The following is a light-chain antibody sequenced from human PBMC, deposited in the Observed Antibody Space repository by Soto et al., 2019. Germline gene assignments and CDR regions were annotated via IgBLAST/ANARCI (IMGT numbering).Light chain of an antibody. J-gene: IGKJ4*01. Sequence: EIVMTQSPATLSVSPGERATLSCRASQSVNSNLAWYRQKPGQAPRLLISDASTRATGVPARFSGSGSGTEFTLTLISLQSEDSGIYYCQQYNFWPPLTFGGGTKVEIK. V-gene: IGKV3-15*01. CDR2: DAS. CDR1: QSVNSN. CDR3: QQYNFWPPLT.